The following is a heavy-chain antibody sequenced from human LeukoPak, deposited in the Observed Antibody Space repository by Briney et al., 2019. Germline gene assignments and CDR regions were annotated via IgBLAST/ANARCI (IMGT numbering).Heavy chain of an antibody. CDR3: ARAGEQQPLDY. J-gene: IGHJ4*02. CDR2: IYYSGST. D-gene: IGHD6-13*01. CDR1: GGSISSYY. Sequence: SETLSLTCTVSGGSISSYYWSWIRQPPGKGLEWIGYIYYSGSTNYNPSLKSRVTISVDTSKNQFSLKLSSVTAADTAVYYCARAGEQQPLDYWGQGTLVTVSS. V-gene: IGHV4-59*08.